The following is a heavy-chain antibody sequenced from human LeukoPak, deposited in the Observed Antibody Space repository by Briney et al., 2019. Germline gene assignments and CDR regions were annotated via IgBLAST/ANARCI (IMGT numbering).Heavy chain of an antibody. J-gene: IGHJ4*02. Sequence: GASVKVSCKASGYTFTSYGISWVRQAPGQGLEWMGGIIPIFGTANYAQKFQGRVTITADESTSTAYMELSSLRSEDTAVYYCASRTYDSSGYDYWGQGTLVTVSS. CDR1: GYTFTSYG. CDR2: IIPIFGTA. D-gene: IGHD3-22*01. V-gene: IGHV1-69*13. CDR3: ASRTYDSSGYDY.